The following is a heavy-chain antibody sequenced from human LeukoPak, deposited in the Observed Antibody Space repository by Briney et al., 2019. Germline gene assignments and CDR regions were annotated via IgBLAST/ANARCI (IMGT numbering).Heavy chain of an antibody. CDR2: ISYDGSNK. V-gene: IGHV3-30*03. Sequence: SGRSLRLSCAASGFTFSSYGMHWVRQAPGKGLEWVAVISYDGSNKYYADSVKGRFTISRDNSKNTLYLQMNSLRAEDTAVYYCARDISSSWYIVDYWGQGTLVTVSS. J-gene: IGHJ4*02. CDR3: ARDISSSWYIVDY. CDR1: GFTFSSYG. D-gene: IGHD6-13*01.